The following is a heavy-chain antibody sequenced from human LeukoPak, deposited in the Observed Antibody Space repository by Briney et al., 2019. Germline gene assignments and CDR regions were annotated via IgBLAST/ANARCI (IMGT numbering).Heavy chain of an antibody. D-gene: IGHD4-17*01. V-gene: IGHV3-74*01. J-gene: IGHJ4*02. CDR3: ARGNFYDYGDYVDPEPFDY. CDR2: INSDGSST. Sequence: GGSLRLSCAASGFTFSSYWMHWVRQAPGKGLVWVSRINSDGSSTSYADSVKGRFTISRDNAKNTLYLQMNSLRAEDTAVYYCARGNFYDYGDYVDPEPFDYWGQGTLVTFSS. CDR1: GFTFSSYW.